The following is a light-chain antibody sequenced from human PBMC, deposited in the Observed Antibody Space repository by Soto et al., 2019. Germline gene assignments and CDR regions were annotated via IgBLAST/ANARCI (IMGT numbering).Light chain of an antibody. CDR1: RSVSSSY. CDR3: QQYDSSPAYT. J-gene: IGKJ2*01. V-gene: IGKV3-20*01. CDR2: GAS. Sequence: EIVLTQSPGTLSLSPGERATLSCRASRSVSSSYLAWYQQKPGQAPRLLIYGASSRATGIPDRFSGSGSGTDFTLTISRLEPEDFAVYYCQQYDSSPAYTFGQGTKLEIK.